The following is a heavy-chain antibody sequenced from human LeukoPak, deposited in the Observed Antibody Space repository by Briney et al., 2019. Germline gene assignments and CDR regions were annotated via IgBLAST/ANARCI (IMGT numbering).Heavy chain of an antibody. J-gene: IGHJ4*02. D-gene: IGHD2/OR15-2a*01. CDR2: ISSSSSYI. CDR1: GFTFSSYS. V-gene: IGHV3-21*01. Sequence: NPGGSLRLSCAASGFTFSSYSMNWVRQAPGKGLEWVSSISSSSSYIYYADSVKGRFTISRDNAKNSLYLQMNSLRAEDTAVYYFARDYPPNKVFYYWGQGTLVTVSS. CDR3: ARDYPPNKVFYY.